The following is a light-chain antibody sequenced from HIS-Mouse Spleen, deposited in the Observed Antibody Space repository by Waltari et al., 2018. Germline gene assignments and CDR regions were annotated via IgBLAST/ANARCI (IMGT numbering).Light chain of an antibody. J-gene: IGLJ3*02. CDR2: RNN. CDR3: AAWDDSLSGPV. Sequence: QSVLTQPPSASGTPGQRVTISGSGSSSNIGSNYVYWYQQLPGTAPQLLIYRNNQRPSGVPDRFSGSKSGTSASLAISGLRSEDEADYYCAAWDDSLSGPVFGGGTKLTVL. V-gene: IGLV1-47*01. CDR1: SSNIGSNY.